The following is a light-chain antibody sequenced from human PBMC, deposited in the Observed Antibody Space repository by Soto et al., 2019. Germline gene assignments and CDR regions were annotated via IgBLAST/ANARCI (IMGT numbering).Light chain of an antibody. V-gene: IGLV1-40*01. CDR1: SSNIGAGYD. Sequence: QSVLTQPPSVSGAPGQRLTISCTGSSSNIGAGYDVHWYQRLPGTAPKLLIYTNNNRPSGVPDRFSGSKSGTSASLAITGLQAEDEADYYCQSYDSSLSGVVFGGGTKVTVL. CDR2: TNN. CDR3: QSYDSSLSGVV. J-gene: IGLJ2*01.